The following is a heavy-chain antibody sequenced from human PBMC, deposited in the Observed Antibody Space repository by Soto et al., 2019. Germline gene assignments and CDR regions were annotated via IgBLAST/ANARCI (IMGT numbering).Heavy chain of an antibody. V-gene: IGHV3-30*18. D-gene: IGHD3-3*01. CDR1: GFTFSSYG. J-gene: IGHJ4*02. CDR3: AKEPRKGVFWRGH. CDR2: ISYDGSDK. Sequence: ESGGGVVQPGRSLRLSCAASGFTFSSYGMLWVRQAPGKGLEWVAIISYDGSDKDYAEPVKGRFTVSRDNSKNTLYVQMNNLRPEDTAVYFCAKEPRKGVFWRGHWGQGTLVTVSS.